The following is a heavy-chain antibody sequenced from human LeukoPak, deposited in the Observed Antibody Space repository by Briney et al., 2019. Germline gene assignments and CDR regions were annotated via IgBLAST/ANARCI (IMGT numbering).Heavy chain of an antibody. J-gene: IGHJ3*02. Sequence: PGRSLRLSCSASGFAFSNYGVHWVRQAPGKGLEWVAAIWYDGSYKYYADSVKGRFTISRDNSKNTLYLQMNSLRAEDTAVYYCAREYFYDSSGYSDAFDIWGQGTMVTVSS. CDR3: AREYFYDSSGYSDAFDI. CDR1: GFAFSNYG. D-gene: IGHD3-22*01. V-gene: IGHV3-33*01. CDR2: IWYDGSYK.